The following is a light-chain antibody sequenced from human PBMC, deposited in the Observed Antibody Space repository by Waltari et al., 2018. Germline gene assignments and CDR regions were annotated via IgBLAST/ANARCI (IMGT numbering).Light chain of an antibody. V-gene: IGKV1-12*01. CDR2: TAF. CDR3: QQGNRFPLT. Sequence: DIQMTQSPSSVSASVGDRVTITCRASQCIRRWSAWYQQKPGKAPQLLIYTAFTLQSGVPLRFCGSCSGTDFTLTISSLQPEDFATYYCQQGNRFPLTFGGWTKVEIK. J-gene: IGKJ4*01. CDR1: QCIRRW.